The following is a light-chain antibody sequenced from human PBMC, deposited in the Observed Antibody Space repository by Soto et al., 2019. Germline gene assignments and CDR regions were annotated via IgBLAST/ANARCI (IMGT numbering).Light chain of an antibody. J-gene: IGLJ1*01. CDR1: SSDVGGYNY. V-gene: IGLV2-8*01. CDR3: CSYAGSRV. CDR2: EVS. Sequence: QSVLTQPPSASGSPGQSVTISCTGTSSDVGGYNYVSWYQQHPGKAPKLMIYEVSKRASGVPDRFSGSKSGNTASLTVSGLQAEDEADYYCCSYAGSRVFGTGTKLTVL.